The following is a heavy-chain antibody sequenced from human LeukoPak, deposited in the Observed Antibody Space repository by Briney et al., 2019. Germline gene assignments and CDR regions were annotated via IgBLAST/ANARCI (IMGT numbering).Heavy chain of an antibody. Sequence: PGGSLRLSCAASGFTFSSYSMNWVRQAPGKGLEWVSSISSSSSYIYYADSVKGRFTISRDNAKNSLYLQMNSLRAEDTAVYYCARDGSGLSIFDYWGQGTLVTVSS. J-gene: IGHJ4*02. CDR3: ARDGSGLSIFDY. D-gene: IGHD3-3*01. V-gene: IGHV3-21*01. CDR1: GFTFSSYS. CDR2: ISSSSSYI.